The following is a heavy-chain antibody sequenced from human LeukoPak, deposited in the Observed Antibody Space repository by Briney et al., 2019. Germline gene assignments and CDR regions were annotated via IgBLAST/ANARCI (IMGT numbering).Heavy chain of an antibody. V-gene: IGHV3-21*01. Sequence: PGGSLRLSCAASGFTFSSYSMNWVRQAPGKGLEWVSSISSSSSYIYYAASVKGRFTISGDNAKNSLYLQMNSLRAEDTAVYYCAREDSKGMDVWGQGTTVTVSS. CDR1: GFTFSSYS. J-gene: IGHJ6*01. CDR2: ISSSSSYI. CDR3: AREDSKGMDV. D-gene: IGHD3-22*01.